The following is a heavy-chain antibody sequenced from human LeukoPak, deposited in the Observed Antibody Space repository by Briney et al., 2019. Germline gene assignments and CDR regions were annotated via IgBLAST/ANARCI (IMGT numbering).Heavy chain of an antibody. CDR2: IYTSGST. J-gene: IGHJ4*02. CDR1: GGSISSYY. Sequence: PSETLSLTCTVSGGSISSYYWSWIRQPAGKGLEWIGRIYTSGSTNYNPSLKSRVTMSVDTSKNQFSLKLSSVTAADTAVYYCARDRSSGWYGGYYFDYSGQGTLVTVSS. V-gene: IGHV4-4*07. D-gene: IGHD6-19*01. CDR3: ARDRSSGWYGGYYFDY.